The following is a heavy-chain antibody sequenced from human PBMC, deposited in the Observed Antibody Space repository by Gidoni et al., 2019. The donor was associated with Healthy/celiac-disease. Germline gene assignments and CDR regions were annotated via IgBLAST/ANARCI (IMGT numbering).Heavy chain of an antibody. Sequence: QVQLQESGPGLVKPSPSLSLTSTVSGGSLRSGSYSWSWIRQPAGKGLEWISRIYTSGSTNYNPSLRSRVTISVDTSKNQFSLKLSSVTAADTAVYYCARGSISPYGMDVWGQGTTVTVSS. CDR3: ARGSISPYGMDV. CDR2: IYTSGST. CDR1: GGSLRSGSYS. V-gene: IGHV4-61*02. J-gene: IGHJ6*02. D-gene: IGHD3-3*02.